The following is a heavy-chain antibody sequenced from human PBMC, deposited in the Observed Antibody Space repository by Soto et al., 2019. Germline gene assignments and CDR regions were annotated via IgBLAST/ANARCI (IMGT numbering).Heavy chain of an antibody. CDR1: GGSISSAGYN. CDR3: ARYGSGSYYPTTFDY. V-gene: IGHV4-31*03. D-gene: IGHD3-10*01. CDR2: IYYSGST. Sequence: QVHLQESGPGLVKPSQTLSLTCTVSGGSISSAGYNWSWIRQHPGKGLEWIGYIYYSGSTCYNTSLKSRVTISLDTSKTQFSLKLSSVTAPATAVYYCARYGSGSYYPTTFDYWGQGTLVTVSS. J-gene: IGHJ4*02.